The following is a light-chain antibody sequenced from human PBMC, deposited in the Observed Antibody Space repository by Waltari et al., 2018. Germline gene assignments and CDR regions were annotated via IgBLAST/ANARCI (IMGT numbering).Light chain of an antibody. V-gene: IGKV3-11*01. J-gene: IGKJ4*01. CDR2: AAF. Sequence: EIVLTQSPATLSLSPGERATLSCRASQSVSNYLAWYQQKPGQAPRLLIYAAFPRTTGIPARFSGSVSGPDFTLTLSSLEPEDFAVYSCQQRSGWPLTFGGGTQLETK. CDR3: QQRSGWPLT. CDR1: QSVSNY.